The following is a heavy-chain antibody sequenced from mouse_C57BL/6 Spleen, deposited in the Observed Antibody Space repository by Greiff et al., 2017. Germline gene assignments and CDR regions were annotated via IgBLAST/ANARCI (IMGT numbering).Heavy chain of an antibody. J-gene: IGHJ2*01. CDR2: IDPETGGT. Sequence: QVQLQQSGAELVRPGASVTLSCKASGYTFTDYEMHWVKQTPVHGLEWIGAIDPETGGTAYNQKFKVKAILTADQSSSTAYMEIRSLTSEDSAVYYCTRSLLQREYYFDYWGQGTTLTVSS. CDR1: GYTFTDYE. V-gene: IGHV1-15*01. CDR3: TRSLLQREYYFDY. D-gene: IGHD2-1*01.